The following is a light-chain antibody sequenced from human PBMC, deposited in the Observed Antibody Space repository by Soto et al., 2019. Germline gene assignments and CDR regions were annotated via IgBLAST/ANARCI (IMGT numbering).Light chain of an antibody. CDR2: DVS. V-gene: IGLV2-8*01. CDR3: CSYVGSSNCVV. CDR1: STDVGGYNY. J-gene: IGLJ2*01. Sequence: QSALTQPPSASGSPGQSVTISCTGTSTDVGGYNYVSWYQQHPGKAPKVMIYDVSKRPSGVPDRFSGSKSVNTASLTVSGLQAEDDADYYCCSYVGSSNCVVFGGGTKLTVL.